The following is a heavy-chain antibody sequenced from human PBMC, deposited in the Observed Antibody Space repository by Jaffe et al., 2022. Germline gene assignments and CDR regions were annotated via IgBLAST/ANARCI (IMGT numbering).Heavy chain of an antibody. CDR3: ARVYYDFWSGYFPGGYYFDY. J-gene: IGHJ4*02. CDR2: IYYSGST. CDR1: GGSVSSGSYY. Sequence: QVQLQESGPGLVKPSETLSLTCTVSGGSVSSGSYYWSWIRQPPGKGLEWIGYIYYSGSTNYNPSLKSRVTISVDTSKNQFSLKLSSVTAADTAVYYCARVYYDFWSGYFPGGYYFDYWGQGTLVTVSS. V-gene: IGHV4-61*01. D-gene: IGHD3-3*01.